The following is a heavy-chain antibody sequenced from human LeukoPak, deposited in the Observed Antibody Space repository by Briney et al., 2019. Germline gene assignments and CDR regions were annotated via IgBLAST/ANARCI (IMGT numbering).Heavy chain of an antibody. J-gene: IGHJ4*02. Sequence: SETLSLTCAVYGGSLSGYYWSWIRQPPGKGLEWIGEINHSGSTNYNPSLKSRVTISVDTSKNQFSLKLSSVTAADTAVYYCARGTHQWWRFXYFDYWGQGTLVTVSS. CDR3: ARGTHQWWRFXYFDY. CDR1: GGSLSGYY. D-gene: IGHD2-21*01. V-gene: IGHV4-34*01. CDR2: INHSGST.